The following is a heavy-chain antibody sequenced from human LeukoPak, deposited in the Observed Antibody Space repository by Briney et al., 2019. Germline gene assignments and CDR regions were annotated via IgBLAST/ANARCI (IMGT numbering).Heavy chain of an antibody. CDR1: GFTFDDYA. V-gene: IGHV3-9*01. CDR3: AKDNSYDSSGPIDY. J-gene: IGHJ4*02. Sequence: HPGGSLRLSCAASGFTFDDYAMHWVRQAPGKGLEWVSGISWNSGSIGYADSVKGRFTISRDNAKNSLYLQMNSLRAEDTALYYRAKDNSYDSSGPIDYWGQGTLVTVSS. D-gene: IGHD3-22*01. CDR2: ISWNSGSI.